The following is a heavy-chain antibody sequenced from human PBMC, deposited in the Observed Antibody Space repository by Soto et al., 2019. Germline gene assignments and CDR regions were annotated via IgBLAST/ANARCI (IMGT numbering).Heavy chain of an antibody. Sequence: WIIKNKGKGLEWIGYIYYSGSTNYNPSLKSRVTISVDTSKNQFSLKLSSVTAADSFVQAEAGTRYYVPVSAFLLNRSSDL. CDR3: AGTRYYVPVSAFLLNRSSDL. D-gene: IGHD3-16*01. CDR2: IYYSGST. V-gene: IGHV4-59*01. J-gene: IGHJ2*01.